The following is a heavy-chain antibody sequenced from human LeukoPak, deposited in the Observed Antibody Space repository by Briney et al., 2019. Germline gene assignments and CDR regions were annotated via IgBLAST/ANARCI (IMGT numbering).Heavy chain of an antibody. CDR1: GGSFSGHY. CDR2: INHSGST. D-gene: IGHD3-16*02. V-gene: IGHV4-34*01. CDR3: ARIGTPYDYVWGSYRPGPVDI. Sequence: SETLSLTCAVYGGSFSGHYWSWIRQPPGKGLEWIGEINHSGSTNYNPSLKSRVTISVDTSKNQFSLKLSSVTAADTAVYYCARIGTPYDYVWGSYRPGPVDIWGQGTMVTVSS. J-gene: IGHJ3*02.